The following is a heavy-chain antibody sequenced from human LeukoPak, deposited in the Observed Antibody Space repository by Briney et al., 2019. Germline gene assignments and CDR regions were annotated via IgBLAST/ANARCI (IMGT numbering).Heavy chain of an antibody. CDR3: AGSSGWLFDY. D-gene: IGHD6-19*01. CDR2: IKEDESEI. CDR1: GFTFNNYW. J-gene: IGHJ4*02. V-gene: IGHV3-7*01. Sequence: GGSLKLSCVGTGFTFNNYWMNWVRQAPGKGLEWVANIKEDESEIYYVDSVQGRFTISRDNTKNSVYLQMNSLRAEDTAVYYCAGSSGWLFDYWGQGTLVAVSS.